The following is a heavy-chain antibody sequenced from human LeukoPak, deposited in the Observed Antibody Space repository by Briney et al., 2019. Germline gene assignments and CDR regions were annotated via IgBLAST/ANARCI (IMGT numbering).Heavy chain of an antibody. J-gene: IGHJ6*03. Sequence: ASVKVSCKSSGYTFTDYYIHWVRQAPGQGLQWMGWINPNSGDTNYAQNFQGRVTMTRDTSISTAYMELSRLRSGDTAVYYCARGGYYYYYYMDVWGKGTTVTVSS. V-gene: IGHV1-2*02. CDR3: ARGGYYYYYYMDV. D-gene: IGHD3-16*01. CDR2: INPNSGDT. CDR1: GYTFTDYY.